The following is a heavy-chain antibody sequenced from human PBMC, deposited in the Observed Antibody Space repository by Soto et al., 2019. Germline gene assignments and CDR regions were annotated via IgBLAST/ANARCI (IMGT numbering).Heavy chain of an antibody. V-gene: IGHV4-59*01. J-gene: IGHJ5*02. D-gene: IGHD3-22*01. CDR1: GGSISRYY. CDR3: ARGSAYYLHNWFDP. CDR2: IYYSGDT. Sequence: PSETLSLTCTVSGGSISRYYWTWIRQPPGKGLEWIGYIYYSGDTDYNPSLKSRVTISLDTSKNQFSLDLSSVTAADTAVYYCARGSAYYLHNWFDPWGQGTLVTVSS.